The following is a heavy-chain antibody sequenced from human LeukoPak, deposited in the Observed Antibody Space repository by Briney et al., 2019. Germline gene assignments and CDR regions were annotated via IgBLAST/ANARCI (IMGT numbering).Heavy chain of an antibody. D-gene: IGHD3-22*01. CDR3: AKFDSSGYSLGC. CDR2: IRGDGGST. Sequence: PGGSLRLSCAASGFTFSTYAMSWVRQAPGKGLEWVSAIRGDGGSTYYADSVKGRFTISRDNPKNTLYLQMNSLRAEDTAVYYCAKFDSSGYSLGCWGQGTLVTVSS. V-gene: IGHV3-23*01. CDR1: GFTFSTYA. J-gene: IGHJ4*02.